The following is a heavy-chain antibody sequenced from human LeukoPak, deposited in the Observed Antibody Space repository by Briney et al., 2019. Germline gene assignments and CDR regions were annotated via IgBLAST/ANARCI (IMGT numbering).Heavy chain of an antibody. Sequence: GASVKVSCKASGGTFSSYAISWVRQAPGQGLEWMGGIIPIFGTANYAQKFQGRVTITADKSTSTAYMELSSLRSEDTAVYYCARGNTMVRGDYYYYMDVWGKGTTVTISS. CDR1: GGTFSSYA. V-gene: IGHV1-69*06. J-gene: IGHJ6*03. CDR2: IIPIFGTA. CDR3: ARGNTMVRGDYYYYMDV. D-gene: IGHD3-10*01.